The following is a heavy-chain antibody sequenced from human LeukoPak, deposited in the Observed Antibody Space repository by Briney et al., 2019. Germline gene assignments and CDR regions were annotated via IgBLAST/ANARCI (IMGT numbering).Heavy chain of an antibody. CDR3: AREPCSSTNCRIFDS. J-gene: IGHJ4*02. CDR2: ISISDTTI. D-gene: IGHD2-2*01. Sequence: GGSLRLSCAASGFTFSDYYMSWIRQAPGKGLEWVSYISISDTTIYYADSVKGRFTISRDNAKNSLYLQMDSLRAEDTAVYYCAREPCSSTNCRIFDSWGQGTQVTVSS. V-gene: IGHV3-11*04. CDR1: GFTFSDYY.